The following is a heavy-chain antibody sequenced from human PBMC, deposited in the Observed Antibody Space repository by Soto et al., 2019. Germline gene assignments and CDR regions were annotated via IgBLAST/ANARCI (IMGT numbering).Heavy chain of an antibody. J-gene: IGHJ4*02. D-gene: IGHD6-19*01. CDR2: ISSSSSYI. Sequence: SLRLSCAASGFTSSSYSMNWVRQAPGKGLEWVSSISSSSSYIYYADSVKGRFTISRDNAKNSLYLRMNSLRAEDTAVYYCARVAVAGTQIDYWGQGTLVTVSS. CDR3: ARVAVAGTQIDY. CDR1: GFTSSSYS. V-gene: IGHV3-21*01.